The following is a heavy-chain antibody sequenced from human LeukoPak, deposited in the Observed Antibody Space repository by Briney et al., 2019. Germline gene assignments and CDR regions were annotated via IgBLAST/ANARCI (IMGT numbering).Heavy chain of an antibody. V-gene: IGHV3-21*01. CDR1: GFTFSSYS. CDR3: AREGYYDSSGYGSPKLYYYYGMDV. J-gene: IGHJ6*02. D-gene: IGHD3-22*01. Sequence: GGSLRLSCAASGFTFSSYSMNWVRQALGKGLEWVSSISSSSSYIYYADSVKGRFTISRDNAKNSLYLQMNSLRAEDTAVYYCAREGYYDSSGYGSPKLYYYYGMDVWGQGTTVTVSS. CDR2: ISSSSSYI.